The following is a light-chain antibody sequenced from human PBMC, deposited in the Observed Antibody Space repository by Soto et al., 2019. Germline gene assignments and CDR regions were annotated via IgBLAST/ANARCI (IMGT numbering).Light chain of an antibody. CDR2: AAS. CDR1: QGIRNE. Sequence: DIQMTQSPSSLSASVGDRVTITCRASQGIRNELGWYQQKPGKAPKRLIYAASSLQSGVPSRFSGSGSGTEFTLTISSLQPEDFATYYCLQHNVFPRAFGQGTKVEI. CDR3: LQHNVFPRA. J-gene: IGKJ1*01. V-gene: IGKV1-17*01.